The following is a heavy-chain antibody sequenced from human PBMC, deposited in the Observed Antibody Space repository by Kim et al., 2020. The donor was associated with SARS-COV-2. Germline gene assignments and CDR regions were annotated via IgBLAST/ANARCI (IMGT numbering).Heavy chain of an antibody. CDR2: IIPILGIA. Sequence: SVKVSCKASGGTFSSYAISWVRQAPGQGLEWMGRIIPILGIANYAQKFQGRVTITADKSTSTAYMELSSLRSEDTAVYYCARERVSDYSNYECLDYWGQGTLVTVSS. D-gene: IGHD4-4*01. CDR3: ARERVSDYSNYECLDY. J-gene: IGHJ4*02. CDR1: GGTFSSYA. V-gene: IGHV1-69*04.